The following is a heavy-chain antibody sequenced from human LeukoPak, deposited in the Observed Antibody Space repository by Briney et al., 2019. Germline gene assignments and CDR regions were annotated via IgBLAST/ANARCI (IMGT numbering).Heavy chain of an antibody. V-gene: IGHV4-39*01. CDR1: GFTVSHGNYY. CDR3: ARYVVYGSGKYYFDY. J-gene: IGHJ4*02. Sequence: SETLSLTCSVSGFTVSHGNYYWSWPPLPPEEGLVGIAKCEDSGRTCYNRSLKSRVTIAVDTSENQFSLKLSSVTAAHTAVYYCARYVVYGSGKYYFDYWGQGTLVTVSS. CDR2: CEDSGRT. D-gene: IGHD3-10*01.